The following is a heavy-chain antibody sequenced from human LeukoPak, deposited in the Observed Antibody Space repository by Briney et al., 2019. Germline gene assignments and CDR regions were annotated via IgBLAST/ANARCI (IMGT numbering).Heavy chain of an antibody. J-gene: IGHJ4*02. V-gene: IGHV3-23*01. D-gene: IGHD2-15*01. CDR1: GFTFSTYV. Sequence: PGGSLRLSCAASGFTFSTYVMSWVRQAPGKGLEWVSDISDGGGSTSYADSVKGRLTISRDNSKSTLSLQMNSLRVEDTAVYYCARGAGYGTYDYWGQGTLVTVSS. CDR3: ARGAGYGTYDY. CDR2: ISDGGGST.